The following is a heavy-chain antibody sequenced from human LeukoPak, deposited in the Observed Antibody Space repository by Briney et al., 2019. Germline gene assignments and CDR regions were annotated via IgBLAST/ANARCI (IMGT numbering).Heavy chain of an antibody. D-gene: IGHD2-8*01. Sequence: GGSLRLSCAASGFTFSSYAMHWVRQAPGKGLEWVAVISYDGSNKYYADSVKSRFTISRDNSKNTLYLQMNSLRAEDTAVYYCARASLYCTNGVCYVLDYWGQGTLVTVSS. V-gene: IGHV3-30-3*01. J-gene: IGHJ4*02. CDR3: ARASLYCTNGVCYVLDY. CDR2: ISYDGSNK. CDR1: GFTFSSYA.